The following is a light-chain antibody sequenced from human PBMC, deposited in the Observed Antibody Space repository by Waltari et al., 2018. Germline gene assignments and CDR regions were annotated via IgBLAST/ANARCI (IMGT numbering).Light chain of an antibody. Sequence: DIQMTQSPSSLSASVGDRLPLTCRASQSISSYLNWYQQKPGKAPKLLIYAASSLQSGVPSRFSGSGSGTDFTLTISSLQPEDFATYYCQQSYSTPRTFGQGTKVEIK. V-gene: IGKV1-39*01. CDR1: QSISSY. J-gene: IGKJ1*01. CDR2: AAS. CDR3: QQSYSTPRT.